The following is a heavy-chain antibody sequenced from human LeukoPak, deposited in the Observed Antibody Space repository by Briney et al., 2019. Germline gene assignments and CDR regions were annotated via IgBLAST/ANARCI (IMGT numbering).Heavy chain of an antibody. Sequence: PGRSLRLSCAASGFTFDDYAMHWVRQAPGKGLEWCSGISWNSGSIGYADSVEGRFTISRDNAKNSLYLQMNSLRAEDTALYYCAKGYCSSTSCYFDYWGQGTLVTVSS. CDR3: AKGYCSSTSCYFDY. CDR2: ISWNSGSI. CDR1: GFTFDDYA. D-gene: IGHD2-2*01. V-gene: IGHV3-9*01. J-gene: IGHJ4*02.